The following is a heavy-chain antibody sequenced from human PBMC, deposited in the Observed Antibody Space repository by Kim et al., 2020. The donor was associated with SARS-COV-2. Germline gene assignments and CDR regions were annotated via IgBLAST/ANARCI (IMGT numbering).Heavy chain of an antibody. V-gene: IGHV3-23*01. Sequence: ADSVKCRFTTSRDSSRDTLYLQMNSLRVEDTAIYYCAKDSVPDGAWDFDYWGRGTLVTVSS. D-gene: IGHD3-10*01. CDR3: AKDSVPDGAWDFDY. J-gene: IGHJ4*02.